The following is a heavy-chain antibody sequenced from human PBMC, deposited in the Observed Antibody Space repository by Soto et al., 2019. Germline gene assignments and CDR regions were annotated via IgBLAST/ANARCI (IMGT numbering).Heavy chain of an antibody. D-gene: IGHD6-25*01. Sequence: ASVKVSCKASGYSFTRHGISWVRQAPGQGLEWMGWISAYDGETKYAQKLQGRVTRSTDTSTRTAYMELRSLRSDDTAVYCCASERKAASQYYYGMVVWGQGTTVTVSS. CDR1: GYSFTRHG. CDR3: ASERKAASQYYYGMVV. J-gene: IGHJ6*02. CDR2: ISAYDGET. V-gene: IGHV1-18*01.